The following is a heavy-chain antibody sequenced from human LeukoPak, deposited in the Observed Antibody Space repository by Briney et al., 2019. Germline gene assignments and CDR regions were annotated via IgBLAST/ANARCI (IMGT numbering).Heavy chain of an antibody. V-gene: IGHV4-4*07. D-gene: IGHD4-17*01. CDR2: IYTSGST. J-gene: IGHJ5*02. Sequence: SETLSLTCTVSGGSISSYYWSWIRQPAGKGLEWIGRIYTSGSTNYNPSLKSRVSKSVDTSKNPFSLKLSSVTAAHTAVYYCARARDDYGDNVWFDPWGQGTLVTVSS. CDR1: GGSISSYY. CDR3: ARARDDYGDNVWFDP.